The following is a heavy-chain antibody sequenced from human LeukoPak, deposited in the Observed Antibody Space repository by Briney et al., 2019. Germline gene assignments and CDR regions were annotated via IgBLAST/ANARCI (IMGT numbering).Heavy chain of an antibody. J-gene: IGHJ6*03. V-gene: IGHV3-33*06. CDR2: IWYDGGNK. D-gene: IGHD5-24*01. CDR3: AKDGPEIVNAYYYYMDV. CDR1: GFTFSAYG. Sequence: PGGSLRLSCAASGFTFSAYGMHWVRQAPGKGLEWVAIIWYDGGNKYYADSVKGRFTISRDNSKNTLFLQMNSLRVEDTAVHYCAKDGPEIVNAYYYYMDVWGKGTTVTVSS.